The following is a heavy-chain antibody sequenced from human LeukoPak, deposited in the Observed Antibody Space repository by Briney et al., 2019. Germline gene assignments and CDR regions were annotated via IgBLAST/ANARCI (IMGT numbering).Heavy chain of an antibody. D-gene: IGHD6-19*01. CDR3: AREVSGYSSGWYIGHFDY. V-gene: IGHV3-74*01. CDR2: INSDGSST. J-gene: IGHJ4*02. CDR1: GFTFSSYA. Sequence: PGGSLRLSCAASGFTFSSYAMSWVRQAPGKGLVWVSRINSDGSSTSYADSVKGRFTISRDNAKNTLYLQMNSLRAEDTAVYYCAREVSGYSSGWYIGHFDYWGQGTLVTVSS.